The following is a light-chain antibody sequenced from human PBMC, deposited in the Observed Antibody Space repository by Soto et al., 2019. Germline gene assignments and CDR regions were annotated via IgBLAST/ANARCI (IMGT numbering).Light chain of an antibody. V-gene: IGKV3-15*01. CDR2: GAS. Sequence: EIILTQSPASLSVSPGERATLSCRASQSVNNNLAWYQQKRGQAPRLLIYGASTRATGIQGRFRGSGSGTEFTLTITSLQSEDFAVYFCQQYNNWPPDTFGQGTKLEI. CDR3: QQYNNWPPDT. J-gene: IGKJ2*01. CDR1: QSVNNN.